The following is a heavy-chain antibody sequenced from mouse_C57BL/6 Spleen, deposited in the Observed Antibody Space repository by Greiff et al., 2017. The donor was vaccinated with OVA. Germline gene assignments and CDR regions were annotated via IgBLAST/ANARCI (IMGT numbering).Heavy chain of an antibody. V-gene: IGHV3-1*01. Sequence: EVKLVESGPGMVKPSQSLSLTCTVTGYSITSGYDWHWIRHFPGNKLEWMGYISYSGSTNYNPSLKSRISITHDTSKNHFFLKLNSVTTEDTATYYCARGESLEIDYGSAWFAYWGQGTLVTVSA. D-gene: IGHD1-1*01. CDR2: ISYSGST. CDR1: GYSITSGYD. CDR3: ARGESLEIDYGSAWFAY. J-gene: IGHJ3*01.